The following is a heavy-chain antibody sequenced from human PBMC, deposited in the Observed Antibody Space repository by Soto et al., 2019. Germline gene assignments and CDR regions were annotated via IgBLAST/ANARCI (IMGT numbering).Heavy chain of an antibody. Sequence: ETLSLTCAFYGGSFDDFYWSWVRQSPGKGLEWIGEISHDGGTNYSPSLASRISISADTSKNQFSLHLKSVTAADTGLYFCARGQLVWYGDLTPYYRDMDVWGQGTTVTVSS. CDR2: ISHDGGT. V-gene: IGHV4-34*01. D-gene: IGHD3-10*01. CDR1: GGSFDDFY. CDR3: ARGQLVWYGDLTPYYRDMDV. J-gene: IGHJ6*02.